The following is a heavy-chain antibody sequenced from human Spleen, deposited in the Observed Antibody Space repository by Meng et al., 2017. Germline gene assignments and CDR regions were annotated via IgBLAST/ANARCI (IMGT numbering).Heavy chain of an antibody. V-gene: IGHV1-2*06. J-gene: IGHJ4*02. CDR3: ARVVPGTLKLDY. Sequence: ASVKVSCKASGYTFTGYYMHWVRQAPGQGLEWMGRINPNSGGTNYAQKFQGRVTMTRDTSISTAYMELSRLRSDDTAVDDCARVVPGTLKLDYWGQGTLVTVSS. CDR1: GYTFTGYY. CDR2: INPNSGGT. D-gene: IGHD1-7*01.